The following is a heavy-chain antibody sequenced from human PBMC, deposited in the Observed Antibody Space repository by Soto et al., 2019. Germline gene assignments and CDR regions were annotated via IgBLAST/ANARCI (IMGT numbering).Heavy chain of an antibody. V-gene: IGHV4-34*01. D-gene: IGHD1-20*01. CDR3: ARGGKYNWKLDY. CDR1: GGSFSGYY. J-gene: IGHJ4*02. CDR2: INHSGST. Sequence: PSETLSLTCAVYGGSFSGYYWSWIRQPPGKGLEWIGEINHSGSTNYNPSLKSRVTISVDTSKNQFSLKLSSMTAADTAVYYCARGGKYNWKLDYWGQGTLVTVSS.